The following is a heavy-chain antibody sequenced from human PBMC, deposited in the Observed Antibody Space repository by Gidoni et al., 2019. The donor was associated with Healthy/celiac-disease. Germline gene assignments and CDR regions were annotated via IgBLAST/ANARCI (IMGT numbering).Heavy chain of an antibody. Sequence: GRFTISRDNAKNSLYLQMNSLRAEDTAVYYCAREIGGDSNGAPFHYYYYGMDVWGQGTTVTVSS. CDR3: AREIGGDSNGAPFHYYYYGMDV. J-gene: IGHJ6*02. D-gene: IGHD6-25*01. V-gene: IGHV3-48*03.